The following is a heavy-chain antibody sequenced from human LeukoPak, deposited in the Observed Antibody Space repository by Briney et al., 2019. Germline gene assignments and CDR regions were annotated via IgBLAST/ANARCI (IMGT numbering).Heavy chain of an antibody. Sequence: GGSLRLSCAASGFTFSSYVMSWVRQAPGKGLEWVSAISGSGGSTYYADSVKGRFTISRDNSKNTLYLQMDSLRAEDTAVYYCAKTRGYCSGGSCQDAFDIWGQGTMVTVSS. CDR2: ISGSGGST. D-gene: IGHD2-15*01. CDR3: AKTRGYCSGGSCQDAFDI. V-gene: IGHV3-23*01. J-gene: IGHJ3*02. CDR1: GFTFSSYV.